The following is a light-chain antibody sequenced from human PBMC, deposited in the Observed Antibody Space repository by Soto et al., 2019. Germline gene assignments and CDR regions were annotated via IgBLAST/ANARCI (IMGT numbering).Light chain of an antibody. V-gene: IGLV2-23*02. J-gene: IGLJ3*02. Sequence: QSALTQPASVSGSPGQSITISCTGTSSDVGNYNLVSWYQQYPGRAPRLIIFEVTKRPSGISNRFSGSKSGNTASLTISGLQAEDEADSYCCSYATTNTWVFGGGTKLTVL. CDR3: CSYATTNTWV. CDR2: EVT. CDR1: SSDVGNYNL.